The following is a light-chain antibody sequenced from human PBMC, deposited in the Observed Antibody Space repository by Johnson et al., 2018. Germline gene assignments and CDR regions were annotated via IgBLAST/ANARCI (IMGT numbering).Light chain of an antibody. Sequence: QSVLTQPPSVSAAPGQKVTISCSGSSSNIGNNYVSWYQQLPGTAPKLIIYENNKRPSGIPYRVSGSKSGTSATLGITGLQTGDDADYYCGTWDSSLSAGNVFGTGTKVTVL. CDR2: ENN. J-gene: IGLJ1*01. V-gene: IGLV1-51*02. CDR1: SSNIGNNY. CDR3: GTWDSSLSAGNV.